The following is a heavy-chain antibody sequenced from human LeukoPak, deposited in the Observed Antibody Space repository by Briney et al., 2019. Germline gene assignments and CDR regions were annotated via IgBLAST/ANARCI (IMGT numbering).Heavy chain of an antibody. CDR1: VFTFSYYA. J-gene: IGHJ4*02. CDR2: IQYGGSNR. CDR3: ARGQFRFSDYDSSAFDF. D-gene: IGHD3-22*01. Sequence: LRLCCASPVFTFSYYASERGRQAPGRGLGRVAGIQYGGSNRYDGDSERGRFTISRDNSKNPLYLQMNSLRVEDTAVYYCARGQFRFSDYDSSAFDFWGQGTLVTVSS. V-gene: IGHV3-30*03.